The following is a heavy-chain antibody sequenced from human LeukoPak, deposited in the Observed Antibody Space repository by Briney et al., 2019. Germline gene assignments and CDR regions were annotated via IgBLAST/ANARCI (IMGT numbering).Heavy chain of an antibody. CDR2: IWYDGSNK. J-gene: IGHJ4*02. V-gene: IGHV3-33*01. D-gene: IGHD3-22*01. Sequence: PGRSLRLSCAASGFTFSSYGMHWVRQAPGKGLEWVAVIWYDGSNKYYADSVKGRFTISRDNSKNTLYLQMNSLRAEDTAVYYCARGRTYYYDSSGYYYPTYWGQGTLVTVSS. CDR1: GFTFSSYG. CDR3: ARGRTYYYDSSGYYYPTY.